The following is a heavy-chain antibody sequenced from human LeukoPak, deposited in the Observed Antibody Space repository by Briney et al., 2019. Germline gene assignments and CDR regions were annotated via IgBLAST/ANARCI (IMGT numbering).Heavy chain of an antibody. CDR2: VRETGAST. J-gene: IGHJ4*02. V-gene: IGHV3-23*01. CDR1: GFTFSSYA. Sequence: GGSLRLSCAASGFTFSSYAMSWVRQAPGKGLEWVSAVRETGASTFYADSAKGRFTISRDNSKNTLYLQMNSLRAEDTAIYYCAKEKAGSGSYYVDYWGQGTLVTVSS. D-gene: IGHD3-10*01. CDR3: AKEKAGSGSYYVDY.